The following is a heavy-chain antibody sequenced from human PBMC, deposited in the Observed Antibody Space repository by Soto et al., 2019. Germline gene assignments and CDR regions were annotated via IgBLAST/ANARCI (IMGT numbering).Heavy chain of an antibody. J-gene: IGHJ5*02. CDR3: ARDRGYLAP. V-gene: IGHV4-59*01. CDR1: GGSISSYY. CDR2: NYYGGSN. Sequence: SETLSLTCTVSGGSISSYYWRCIRQPPGRGPEWVGYNYYGGSNNYTSSPTSRVTTSVDTSKNQFSLKLSSVTAADTAVYYCARDRGYLAPWGQGSLVTVAS. D-gene: IGHD5-18*01.